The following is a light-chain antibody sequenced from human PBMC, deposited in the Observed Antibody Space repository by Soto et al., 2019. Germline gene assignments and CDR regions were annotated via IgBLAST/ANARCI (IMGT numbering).Light chain of an antibody. V-gene: IGKV1-5*01. CDR3: QQDNSFWT. CDR2: DAS. CDR1: QSINSW. Sequence: DIQMTQSPSTLSASVGDRVTITCRASQSINSWLAWYQQKPGKAPKLLIYDASNLESGVPSRFSGSGSGTEFTLTISSPQSVDFATYYCQQDNSFWTFGQGTKVEIK. J-gene: IGKJ1*01.